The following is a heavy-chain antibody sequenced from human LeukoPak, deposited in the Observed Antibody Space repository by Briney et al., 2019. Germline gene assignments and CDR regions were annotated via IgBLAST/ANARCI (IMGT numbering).Heavy chain of an antibody. V-gene: IGHV3-53*01. Sequence: HPGGSLRLSCEASGFTVSSNYMSWVRQAPGKGLEWVSEIYSAGSTYYADSVKGRFTSSRDNSKNTLYLQMNSLRAEDTAVYYCAKGAYYADWGQGTLVTVSS. CDR1: GFTVSSNY. J-gene: IGHJ4*02. CDR3: AKGAYYAD. D-gene: IGHD3-3*01. CDR2: IYSAGST.